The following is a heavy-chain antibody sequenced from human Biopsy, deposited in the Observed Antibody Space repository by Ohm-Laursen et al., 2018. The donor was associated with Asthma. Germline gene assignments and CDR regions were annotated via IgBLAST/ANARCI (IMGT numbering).Heavy chain of an antibody. Sequence: SWVRQHPGKGLEWIGYISYSGTTFYHPSLMSRLIISLDTSKNQFSLKLSSVTAADTAVYFCARAVDYSHYYGIDVWGQGTTVTVS. CDR2: ISYSGTT. V-gene: IGHV4-31*02. CDR3: ARAVDYSHYYGIDV. D-gene: IGHD3-10*01. J-gene: IGHJ6*02.